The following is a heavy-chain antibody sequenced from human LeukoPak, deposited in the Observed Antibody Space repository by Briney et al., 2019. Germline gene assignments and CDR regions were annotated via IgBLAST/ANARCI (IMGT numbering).Heavy chain of an antibody. CDR2: ISYDGSNK. V-gene: IGHV3-30*14. CDR3: ARTYYSDYPYFYYMDV. Sequence: PGGSLRLSCAASGFTFSSYAMHWVRQAPGKGLEWVAVISYDGSNKYYADSVKGRFTVSRDNSKNTLFLQMNSLRAEDTAVYYCARTYYSDYPYFYYMDVWGKGTTVTVSS. CDR1: GFTFSSYA. D-gene: IGHD4-11*01. J-gene: IGHJ6*03.